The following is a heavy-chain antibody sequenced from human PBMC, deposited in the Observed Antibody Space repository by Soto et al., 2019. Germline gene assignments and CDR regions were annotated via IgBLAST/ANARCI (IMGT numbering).Heavy chain of an antibody. CDR2: LLRSGSSA. Sequence: GGSLRLSCAASGFTFRNYAMTWARQAPGKGLEWVSSLLRSGSSAYYADSVRGRFTISSDTSANSLYLQMDNLRAEDTAIYYCAKDAISGDGIWLMDSRGQGTVVTVSS. CDR1: GFTFRNYA. CDR3: AKDAISGDGIWLMDS. V-gene: IGHV3-23*01. D-gene: IGHD4-17*01. J-gene: IGHJ4*02.